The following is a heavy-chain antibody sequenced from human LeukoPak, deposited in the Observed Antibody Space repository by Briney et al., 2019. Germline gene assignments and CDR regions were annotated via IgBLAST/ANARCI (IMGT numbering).Heavy chain of an antibody. J-gene: IGHJ3*02. CDR2: ISAYNGNT. CDR1: GYTFTSYG. Sequence: ASVKVSCKASGYTFTSYGISWVRQAPGQGLEWMGWISAYNGNTNYTQKLQGRVTMTTDTSTSTAYMELRSLRSDDTAVYYCARGDYYGSGSYYADLAFGIWGQGTMVTVSS. CDR3: ARGDYYGSGSYYADLAFGI. D-gene: IGHD3-10*01. V-gene: IGHV1-18*01.